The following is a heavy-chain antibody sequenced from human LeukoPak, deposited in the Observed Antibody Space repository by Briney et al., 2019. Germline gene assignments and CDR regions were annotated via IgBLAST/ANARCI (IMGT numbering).Heavy chain of an antibody. Sequence: PGGSLRLSCAASGFTFSSYSMNWVRQAPGKGLEWVSSISSGSSYIYYADSVKGRFTISRDNAKNSLFLQMNSLRAEDTAVYYCAKVATVTSGDDYWGQGTLVTVSS. CDR3: AKVATVTSGDDY. V-gene: IGHV3-21*01. J-gene: IGHJ4*02. CDR2: ISSGSSYI. CDR1: GFTFSSYS. D-gene: IGHD4-11*01.